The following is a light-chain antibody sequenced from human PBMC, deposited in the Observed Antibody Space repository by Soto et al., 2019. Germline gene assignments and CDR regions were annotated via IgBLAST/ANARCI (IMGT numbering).Light chain of an antibody. CDR2: ENN. J-gene: IGLJ2*01. CDR3: GTWDSSLSAWV. V-gene: IGLV1-51*02. CDR1: SSNIGNNY. Sequence: QSVLTQPPSVSAAPGQTVTISCSATSSNIGNNYVSWYQQLPGTAPKLLIYENNKRPSGIPDRFSGSKSGTSATLVITGLQTGDEADYYCGTWDSSLSAWVFGGGTKLTVL.